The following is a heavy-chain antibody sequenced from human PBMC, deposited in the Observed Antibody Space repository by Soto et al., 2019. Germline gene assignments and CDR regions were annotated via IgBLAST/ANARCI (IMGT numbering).Heavy chain of an antibody. D-gene: IGHD6-19*01. Sequence: QLQLQESRPGLVKPSETLSLTCTVSGGSISSSSYYWGWIRQPPGKGLEWIGSIYYSGSTYYTPSVKSRVTISVDTSKNQFCRKLSSVTAADTAVYYCARQWISVAGPHPLFYGMDVWGQGTTVTVSS. CDR3: ARQWISVAGPHPLFYGMDV. CDR2: IYYSGST. CDR1: GGSISSSSYY. V-gene: IGHV4-39*01. J-gene: IGHJ6*02.